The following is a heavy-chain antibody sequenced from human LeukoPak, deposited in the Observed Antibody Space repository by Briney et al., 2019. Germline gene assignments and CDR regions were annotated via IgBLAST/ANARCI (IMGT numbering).Heavy chain of an antibody. J-gene: IGHJ5*02. V-gene: IGHV1-69*01. Sequence: GSSVKVSCKASGGTFSSYAISWVRQAPGQGLEWMGGNIPIFGTANYAQKFQGRVTITADESTSTAYMELSSLRSEDTAVYYCARLTMVRLTPPENWFDPWGQGTLVTVSS. CDR1: GGTFSSYA. CDR2: NIPIFGTA. CDR3: ARLTMVRLTPPENWFDP. D-gene: IGHD3-10*01.